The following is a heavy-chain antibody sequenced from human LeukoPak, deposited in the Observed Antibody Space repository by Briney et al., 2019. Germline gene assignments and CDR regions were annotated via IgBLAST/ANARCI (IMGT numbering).Heavy chain of an antibody. Sequence: ASVKVSCKASGYTFTDYYMDWVRQAPGQGLEWMGWINPNSGSTNYAQKFQGRVTMTRDTSISTAYMELSSLTSDDTAVYYCARTLPYDSSGPPFDYWGQGTLVTVSS. D-gene: IGHD3-22*01. V-gene: IGHV1-2*02. J-gene: IGHJ4*02. CDR2: INPNSGST. CDR1: GYTFTDYY. CDR3: ARTLPYDSSGPPFDY.